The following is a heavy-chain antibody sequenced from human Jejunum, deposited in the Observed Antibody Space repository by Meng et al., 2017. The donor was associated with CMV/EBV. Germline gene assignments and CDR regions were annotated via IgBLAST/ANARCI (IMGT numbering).Heavy chain of an antibody. V-gene: IGHV1-8*01. Sequence: YPFANYDVHWMRQATGQGLEWMGWMDPNSGNTGFAKKFQGRVTMTRNISISTAYMELTSLRSEDSAVYYCARDSDYYDSSDPTFDYWGQGTLVTVSS. D-gene: IGHD3-22*01. CDR3: ARDSDYYDSSDPTFDY. CDR2: MDPNSGNT. CDR1: YPFANYD. J-gene: IGHJ4*02.